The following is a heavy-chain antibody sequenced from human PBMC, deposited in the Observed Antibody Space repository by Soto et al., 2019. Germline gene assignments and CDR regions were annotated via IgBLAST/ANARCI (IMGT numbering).Heavy chain of an antibody. V-gene: IGHV3-33*01. J-gene: IGHJ6*02. CDR1: GFAFSSYG. CDR2: IWYDGSNK. D-gene: IGHD3-10*01. Sequence: GGSLRLSCAASGFAFSSYGMHWVRQAPGKGLEWVAVIWYDGSNKYYADSVKGRFTISRDNSKNTLYLQMNSLRAEDTAVYYCARDTARAMVRIYYGMDVWGQGTTVTVSS. CDR3: ARDTARAMVRIYYGMDV.